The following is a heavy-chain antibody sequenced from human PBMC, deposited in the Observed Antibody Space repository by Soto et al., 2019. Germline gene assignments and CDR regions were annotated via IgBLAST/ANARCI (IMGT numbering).Heavy chain of an antibody. CDR1: GYTFSSYG. D-gene: IGHD2-15*01. J-gene: IGHJ6*02. CDR2: ISYDGSNK. CDR3: ARADIVVVVAATRGYSYYGMDV. V-gene: IGHV3-30-3*01. Sequence: QVQLEESGRGVVQPGRSLRLSCAASGYTFSSYGMHWVRQAPGKGLEWVAGISYDGSNKYYGDSVKGRFTISRDNSRNTQYLQMDSLRAVDTAVYYCARADIVVVVAATRGYSYYGMDVWGHGTTVTVSS.